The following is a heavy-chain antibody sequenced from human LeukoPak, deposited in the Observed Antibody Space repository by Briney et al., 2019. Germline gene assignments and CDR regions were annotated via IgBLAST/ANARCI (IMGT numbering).Heavy chain of an antibody. Sequence: GGSLRLSCAASGFTFSSYAMSWVSQAPGKGLEWVSAISGSGDSTYYADSVKGRFTISRDSSKNTLYLQMNRLRAEDAAVYYCAKVGSYSFGAGRLTVPYYFDTWGQGSLVTVSS. D-gene: IGHD3-10*01. J-gene: IGHJ4*02. CDR2: ISGSGDST. CDR1: GFTFSSYA. CDR3: AKVGSYSFGAGRLTVPYYFDT. V-gene: IGHV3-23*01.